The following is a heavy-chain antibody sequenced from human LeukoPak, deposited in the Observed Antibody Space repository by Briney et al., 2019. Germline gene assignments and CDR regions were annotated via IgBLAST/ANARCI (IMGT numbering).Heavy chain of an antibody. J-gene: IGHJ4*02. CDR2: INPNSGGT. Sequence: ASVKVSCKASGYTFTAYYIHWVRQAPRQGVEWMGWINPNSGGTNYAQKFQGRVTMTRDTSISTAYMELSRLRSDDTAVYYCAREDDYFDYWGQGPLVTVSS. V-gene: IGHV1-2*02. CDR1: GYTFTAYY. CDR3: AREDDYFDY.